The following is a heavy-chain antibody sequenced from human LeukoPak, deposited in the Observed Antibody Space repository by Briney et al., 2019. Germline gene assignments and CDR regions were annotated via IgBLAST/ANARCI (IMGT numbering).Heavy chain of an antibody. CDR1: GYTFRNFG. Sequence: GASVKVSCKASGYTFRNFGINWVRQAPGQGPEWMGWVSPYTGNGRYVEKFQGRLTFTTDASTTTAYMELRGLSLDDTAMYFCAKVKTSGHDALDVWGQGTMLTVSS. CDR2: VSPYTGNG. V-gene: IGHV1-18*01. CDR3: AKVKTSGHDALDV. D-gene: IGHD2-15*01. J-gene: IGHJ3*01.